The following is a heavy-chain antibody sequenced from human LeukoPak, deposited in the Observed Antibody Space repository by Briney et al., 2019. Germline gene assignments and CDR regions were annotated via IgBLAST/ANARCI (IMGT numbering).Heavy chain of an antibody. V-gene: IGHV3-53*01. CDR1: GFTVSSNS. D-gene: IGHD3-22*01. CDR3: ARGPGYHDSSVPLAVDY. Sequence: GGSLRLSCTVSGFTVSSNSMSWVRQAPGKGLEWVSFIYSDNTHYSDSVKGRFTISRDNSKDTLYLQMDRLTADDTAVYYCARGPGYHDSSVPLAVDYWGQGTQVTVSS. J-gene: IGHJ4*02. CDR2: IYSDNT.